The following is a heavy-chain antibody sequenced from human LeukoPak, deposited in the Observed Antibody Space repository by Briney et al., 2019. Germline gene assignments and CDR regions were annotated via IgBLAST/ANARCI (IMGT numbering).Heavy chain of an antibody. CDR2: IYSGGST. CDR1: GFTVSSNY. V-gene: IGHV3-53*01. Sequence: GGSLRLSCAASGFTVSSNYMSWVHQAPGKGLEWVSVIYSGGSTYYADSVKGRFTISRDNSKNTLYLQVNSLRAEDTAVYYCARDPRRQWLYTFQHWGQGTLVTVSS. D-gene: IGHD6-19*01. J-gene: IGHJ1*01. CDR3: ARDPRRQWLYTFQH.